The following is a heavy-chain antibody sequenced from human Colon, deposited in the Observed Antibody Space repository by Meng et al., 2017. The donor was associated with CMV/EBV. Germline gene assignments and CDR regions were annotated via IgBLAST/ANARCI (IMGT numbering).Heavy chain of an antibody. CDR1: GGSISSYY. CDR3: ARVGGRYNTLGGMDV. D-gene: IGHD3-16*01. CDR2: IYYTGST. Sequence: SETLSLTCTVSGGSISSYYWSWIRQSPGWGLEWIGHIYYTGSTNYNPSLKSRVTISVDTSKNQFSPKLSSVTTADTAMYYCARVGGRYNTLGGMDVWGQGTTVTVSS. J-gene: IGHJ6*02. V-gene: IGHV4-59*01.